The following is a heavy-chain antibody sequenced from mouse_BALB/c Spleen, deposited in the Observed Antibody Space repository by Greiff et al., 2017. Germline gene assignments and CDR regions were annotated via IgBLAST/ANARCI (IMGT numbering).Heavy chain of an antibody. CDR2: IWAGGST. D-gene: IGHD4-1*01. CDR1: GFSLTSYG. Sequence: ESGPGLVAPSQSLSITCTVSGFSLTSYGVHWVRQPPGKGLEWLGVIWAGGSTNYNSALMSRLSISKDNSKSQVFLKMNSLQTDDTAMYYCARSRFNWYYFDYWGQGTTLTVSS. V-gene: IGHV2-9*02. CDR3: ARSRFNWYYFDY. J-gene: IGHJ2*01.